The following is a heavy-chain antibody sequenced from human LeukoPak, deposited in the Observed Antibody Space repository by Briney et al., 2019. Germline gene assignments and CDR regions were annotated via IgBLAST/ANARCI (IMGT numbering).Heavy chain of an antibody. D-gene: IGHD3-22*01. CDR3: ARQETDYYDSSGLYMDV. Sequence: SETLSLTCAVSGGSLRGYSWSWVRQPPGEGLEWIGEINHSGSTDYNPSLRGRVSMSLDTSKKVLSLTLTSVTAADTAVYYCARQETDYYDSSGLYMDVWGKGTTVAVSS. V-gene: IGHV4-34*01. CDR1: GGSLRGYS. J-gene: IGHJ6*03. CDR2: INHSGST.